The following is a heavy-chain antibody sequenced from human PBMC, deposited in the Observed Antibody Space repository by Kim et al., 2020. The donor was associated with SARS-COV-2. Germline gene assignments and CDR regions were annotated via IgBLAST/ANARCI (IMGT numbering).Heavy chain of an antibody. Sequence: ASVKVSCKASGYTFTSYYMHWVRQAPGQGLEWMGLINPSGGSTSYAQKFQGRVTMTRDTSTSTVYMELSSLRSEDTAVYYCARDRRITIFGVVITNAYYGMDVWGQGTTVTVSS. D-gene: IGHD3-3*01. CDR3: ARDRRITIFGVVITNAYYGMDV. J-gene: IGHJ6*02. V-gene: IGHV1-46*01. CDR1: GYTFTSYY. CDR2: INPSGGST.